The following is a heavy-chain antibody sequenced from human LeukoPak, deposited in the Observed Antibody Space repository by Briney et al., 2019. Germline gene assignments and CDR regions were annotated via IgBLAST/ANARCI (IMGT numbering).Heavy chain of an antibody. J-gene: IGHJ4*02. Sequence: GGSLRLSCAASGFAFSNAWMSWVRQAPGKGLEWVGRIKNKIDGGTTDYAAPVKGRFTISRDNAKNTLYLQMNSLRAEDTAVYYCARDLDYGGPPGYWGQGTLVTVSS. V-gene: IGHV3-15*05. D-gene: IGHD4-23*01. CDR2: IKNKIDGGTT. CDR3: ARDLDYGGPPGY. CDR1: GFAFSNAW.